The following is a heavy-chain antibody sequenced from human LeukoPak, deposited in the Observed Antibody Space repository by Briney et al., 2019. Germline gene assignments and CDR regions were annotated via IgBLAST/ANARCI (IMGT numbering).Heavy chain of an antibody. CDR1: GYTFTSYY. CDR3: ARDLDSGSHLNYYYYYMDV. Sequence: ASVKVSCKASGYTFTSYYMHWVRQAPGQGLEWMGIINPSGGSTSYAQKFQGRVTMTRDMSTSTVYMELSSLRPEDTAVYYCARDLDSGSHLNYYYYYMDVWGKGTTVTVSS. J-gene: IGHJ6*03. CDR2: INPSGGST. V-gene: IGHV1-46*01. D-gene: IGHD1-26*01.